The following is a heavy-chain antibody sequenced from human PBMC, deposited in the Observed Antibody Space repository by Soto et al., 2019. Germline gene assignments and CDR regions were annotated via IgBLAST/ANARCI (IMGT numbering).Heavy chain of an antibody. CDR2: IYYSVST. V-gene: IGHV4-59*01. CDR3: ARVGDFWSGSLDY. D-gene: IGHD3-3*01. J-gene: IGHJ4*02. CDR1: GGSISSYY. Sequence: SETLSLTCTVSGGSISSYYWSWIRQPPGKGLEWIGYIYYSVSTNYNPSLKSRVTISVDTSKNQFSLKLSSVTAADTAVYYCARVGDFWSGSLDYWGQGTLVTVSS.